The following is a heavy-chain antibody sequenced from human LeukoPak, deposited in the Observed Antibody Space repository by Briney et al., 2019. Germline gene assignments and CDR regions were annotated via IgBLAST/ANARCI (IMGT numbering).Heavy chain of an antibody. CDR1: GFTFSSYA. Sequence: PGGSLRLSCAASGFTFSSYAMSWVRQAPGKGLEWVSAISGSGGSTYYPDSVKGRFTISRDNSKNTLYLQMNSLRAEDTAVYYCAKDGSRPGDYYYMDVWGKGTTVTVSS. D-gene: IGHD2-2*01. CDR2: ISGSGGST. J-gene: IGHJ6*03. V-gene: IGHV3-23*01. CDR3: AKDGSRPGDYYYMDV.